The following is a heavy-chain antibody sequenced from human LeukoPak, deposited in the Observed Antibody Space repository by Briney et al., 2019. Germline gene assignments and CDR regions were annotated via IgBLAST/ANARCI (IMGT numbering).Heavy chain of an antibody. J-gene: IGHJ4*02. Sequence: GGSLRLSCAAPGFTFSSYAMSWVRQAPGKGLEWVSAISGSGGSIGYADSVKGRFTISRDNSKNSLYLQMNSLRTEDTALYYCAKDAQWLASNYFDYWGQGTLVTVSS. V-gene: IGHV3-23*01. D-gene: IGHD6-19*01. CDR2: ISGSGGSI. CDR1: GFTFSSYA. CDR3: AKDAQWLASNYFDY.